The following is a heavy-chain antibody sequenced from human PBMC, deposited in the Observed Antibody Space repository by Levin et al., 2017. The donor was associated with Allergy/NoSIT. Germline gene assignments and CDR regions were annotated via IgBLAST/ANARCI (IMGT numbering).Heavy chain of an antibody. CDR1: GFTFSTYA. V-gene: IGHV3-30-3*01. CDR2: ISYDGSNK. J-gene: IGHJ4*02. D-gene: IGHD1/OR15-1a*01. CDR3: VKGTTVLPPYLDF. Sequence: GGSLRLSCAASGFTFSTYAIHWVRQAPGKGLEWVAVISYDGSNKFYADSVKGRFTISRDNSKNTLYLQMSSLRVEDTAVYYCVKGTTVLPPYLDFWGPGTLVTVSS.